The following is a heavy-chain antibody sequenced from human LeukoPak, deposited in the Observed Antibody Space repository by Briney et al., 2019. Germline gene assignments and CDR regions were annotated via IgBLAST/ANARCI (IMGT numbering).Heavy chain of an antibody. V-gene: IGHV3-66*01. Sequence: GGSLRLSCAASGFTVSTKSMIWVRQAPGKGLERVSVIGSGDSTSYADSVKGRFTISRDDSKNTLFLQMNSLRVEDTAVYYCARRRGGYGEGEFDYWGHGALVTVSS. D-gene: IGHD4-17*01. CDR3: ARRRGGYGEGEFDY. J-gene: IGHJ4*01. CDR1: GFTVSTKS. CDR2: IGSGDST.